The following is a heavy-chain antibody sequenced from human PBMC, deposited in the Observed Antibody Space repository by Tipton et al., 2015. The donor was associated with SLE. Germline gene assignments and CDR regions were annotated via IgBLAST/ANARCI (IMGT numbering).Heavy chain of an antibody. D-gene: IGHD3-3*01. J-gene: IGHJ5*02. CDR3: ARCYQTYYDFWSATSHGNWFDP. CDR1: GDSISSSSYY. CDR2: IYYSGSA. V-gene: IGHV4-39*01. Sequence: PGLVKPSETLSLTCTVSGDSISSSSYYWGWIRQPPGKGLEWIGSIYYSGSAYYNPSLKSRVTISVDTSKNQFSLKLSSVTAADTAVYYCARCYQTYYDFWSATSHGNWFDPWGQGTLFTVSS.